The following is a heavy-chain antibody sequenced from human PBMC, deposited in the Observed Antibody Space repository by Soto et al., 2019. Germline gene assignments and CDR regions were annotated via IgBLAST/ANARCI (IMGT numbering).Heavy chain of an antibody. D-gene: IGHD3-22*01. CDR1: GYSFTSYW. J-gene: IGHJ4*02. CDR3: ASLSSSRGYYYPEY. CDR2: IYPGDSDT. Sequence: PGESLKISCKGSGYSFTSYWIGWVRQMPGKGLEWMAIIYPGDSDTRYNPSFQGQVTISADRSISTAYLQWSSLTASDTAMYYCASLSSSRGYYYPEYWGQGTLVTVSS. V-gene: IGHV5-51*01.